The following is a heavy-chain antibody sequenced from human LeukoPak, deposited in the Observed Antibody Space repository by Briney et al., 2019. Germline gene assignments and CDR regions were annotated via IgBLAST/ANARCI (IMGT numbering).Heavy chain of an antibody. V-gene: IGHV3-9*01. J-gene: IGHJ3*02. CDR1: GFTFDDHA. D-gene: IGHD3-22*01. CDR2: ISWNSGII. Sequence: GGSLRLSCAASGFTFDDHAMHWVRQAPGKGLEWVAGISWNSGIIDYADSVKGRFTISRDNAKNSLYLQMNSLRAEDTAFYYCTKDRLFLHDALDIWGQGTMVTVSS. CDR3: TKDRLFLHDALDI.